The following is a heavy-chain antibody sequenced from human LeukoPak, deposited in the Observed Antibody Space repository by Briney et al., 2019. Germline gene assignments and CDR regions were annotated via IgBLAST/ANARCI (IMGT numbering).Heavy chain of an antibody. D-gene: IGHD2-15*01. CDR3: ARDCIGCHGFDY. V-gene: IGHV1-18*01. Sequence: ASVKVSCKASGYTFTNYGISWVRQAPGQGLEWMGWVSAYADDTIYVQKFQGRITMTTDTSTSTAYVELRSLRSDDTAVYYCARDCIGCHGFDYWGQGTLVTVSS. J-gene: IGHJ4*02. CDR2: VSAYADDT. CDR1: GYTFTNYG.